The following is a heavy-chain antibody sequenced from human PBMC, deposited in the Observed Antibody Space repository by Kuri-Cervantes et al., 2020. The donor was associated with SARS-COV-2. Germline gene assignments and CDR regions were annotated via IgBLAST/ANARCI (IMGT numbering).Heavy chain of an antibody. CDR1: GGSVSSGSYY. V-gene: IGHV4-61*01. CDR2: IYYSGST. D-gene: IGHD5-24*01. CDR3: ARDLGSGRWLQSPNAFDI. J-gene: IGHJ3*02. Sequence: SETLSLTCTVSGGSVSSGSYYWSWIRQPPGKGLEWIGYIYYSGSTNYNPSLKSRVTISVDTSKNQSSLKLSSVTAADTAVYYCARDLGSGRWLQSPNAFDIWGQGTMVAVSS.